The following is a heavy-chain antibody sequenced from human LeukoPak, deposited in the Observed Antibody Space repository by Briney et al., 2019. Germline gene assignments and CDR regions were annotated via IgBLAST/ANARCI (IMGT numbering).Heavy chain of an antibody. CDR2: ISASGNT. V-gene: IGHV4-4*07. CDR3: ARQGVATAIDY. CDR1: GGXISNYY. Sequence: PSETLSLTCTVSGGXISNYYWSWIRQPAGKGLEWIGRISASGNTNYNPSLKSRVTMSVDTSMNLFALKLSSVTAADTAVYYCARQGVATAIDYWGQGTLVTVSS. J-gene: IGHJ4*02. D-gene: IGHD2-21*02.